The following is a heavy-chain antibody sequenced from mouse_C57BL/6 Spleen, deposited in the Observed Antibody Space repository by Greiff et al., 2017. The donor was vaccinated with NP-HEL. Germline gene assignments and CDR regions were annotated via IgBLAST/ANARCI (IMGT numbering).Heavy chain of an antibody. V-gene: IGHV14-3*01. J-gene: IGHJ1*03. CDR2: IDPANGNT. Sequence: SVAELVRPGASVKLSCTASGFNIKNTYMHWVKQRPEQGLEWIGRIDPANGNTKYAPKFQGKATITADTSSNTAYLQLSSLTSEDTAIYYCARDYYGSSYVRWYFDVWGTGTTVTVSS. CDR3: ARDYYGSSYVRWYFDV. CDR1: GFNIKNTY. D-gene: IGHD1-1*01.